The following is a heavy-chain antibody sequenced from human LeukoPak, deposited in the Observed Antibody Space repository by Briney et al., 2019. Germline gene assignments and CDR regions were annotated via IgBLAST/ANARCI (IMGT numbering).Heavy chain of an antibody. CDR1: GFTFSSYW. D-gene: IGHD3-22*01. CDR2: IKQDGSEK. Sequence: GGSLRLSCAASGFTFSSYWMSWVRQAPGKGLEWVANIKQDGSEKYYVDSVKGRFTISRDNAKNSLYLQMNSLRAEDTAVYYCARALPSYYFGYKYDAFDIWGQGTMVTVSS. J-gene: IGHJ3*02. V-gene: IGHV3-7*01. CDR3: ARALPSYYFGYKYDAFDI.